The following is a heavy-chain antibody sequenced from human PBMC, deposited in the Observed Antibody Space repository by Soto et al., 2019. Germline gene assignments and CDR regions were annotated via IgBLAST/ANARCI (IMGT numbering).Heavy chain of an antibody. J-gene: IGHJ3*02. D-gene: IGHD6-13*01. CDR2: IYYSGST. V-gene: IGHV4-31*03. CDR3: ARGIAAWDAFDI. Sequence: TLSLTGTVSGGATSSGGYYWWWIRQHPGKCLEWIEYIYYSGSTYYDPSLKSRVTISVDTSKNQFSLKLSSVTAADTAVYYCARGIAAWDAFDIWGQGTMVTVSS. CDR1: GGATSSGGYY.